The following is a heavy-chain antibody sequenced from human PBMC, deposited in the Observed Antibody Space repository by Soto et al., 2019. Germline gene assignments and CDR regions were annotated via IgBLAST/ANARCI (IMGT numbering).Heavy chain of an antibody. CDR2: IDTYGSAT. D-gene: IGHD6-19*01. J-gene: IGHJ3*02. Sequence: HPGGSLRLSCAASGFTFSSYWMHWVRQAPGKGLVWVSRIDTYGSATRYADSVKGRFTISRDNAKNTLYLQMSTLRAEETAVYYCARVLKSSGWDNDVFDIWGQGTMVTVSS. CDR1: GFTFSSYW. V-gene: IGHV3-74*01. CDR3: ARVLKSSGWDNDVFDI.